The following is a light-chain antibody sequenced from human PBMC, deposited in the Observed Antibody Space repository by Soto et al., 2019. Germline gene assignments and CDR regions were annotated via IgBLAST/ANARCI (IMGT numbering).Light chain of an antibody. CDR3: ETWDSNTHRV. V-gene: IGLV4-60*02. J-gene: IGLJ3*02. CDR1: SGHSTYI. CDR2: LERSGSY. Sequence: QLVLTQSSSASASLGSSVKLTCTLSSGHSTYIIAWHQQQPGKAPRYLMKLERSGSYNKGRGVPDRFSGSSSGADRYLTISNLQFEDEADYYCETWDSNTHRVFGGGTQLTVL.